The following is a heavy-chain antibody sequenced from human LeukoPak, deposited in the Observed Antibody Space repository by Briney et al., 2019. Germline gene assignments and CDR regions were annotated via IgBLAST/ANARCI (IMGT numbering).Heavy chain of an antibody. V-gene: IGHV4-34*01. CDR2: INHSGST. D-gene: IGHD2-2*01. CDR1: GGSFSGYY. J-gene: IGHJ5*02. CDR3: ARGTHCSSTSCYWAPPWFDP. Sequence: SETLSLTCAVYGGSFSGYYWSWIRQPPGKGLEWIGEINHSGSTNYNPSPKSRVTISVDTSKNQFSLKLSSVTAADTAVYYCARGTHCSSTSCYWAPPWFDPWGQGTLVTVSS.